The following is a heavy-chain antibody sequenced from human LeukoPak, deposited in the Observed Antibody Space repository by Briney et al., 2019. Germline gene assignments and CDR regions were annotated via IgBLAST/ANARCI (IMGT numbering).Heavy chain of an antibody. CDR2: INHSGST. J-gene: IGHJ5*02. CDR3: ARVGLWGNSWYRSRLQFDP. Sequence: SETLSLTCAVYGGSFSGYYWSWIRQPPGKGLEWIGEINHSGSTNYNPSLKSRVTISVDTSKNQFSLKLSSVTAADTAVYYCARVGLWGNSWYRSRLQFDPWGQGTLVTVSS. D-gene: IGHD6-13*01. CDR1: GGSFSGYY. V-gene: IGHV4-34*01.